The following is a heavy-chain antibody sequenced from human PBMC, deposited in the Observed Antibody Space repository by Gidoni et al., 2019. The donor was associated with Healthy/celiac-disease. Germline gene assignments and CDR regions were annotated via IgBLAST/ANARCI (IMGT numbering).Heavy chain of an antibody. CDR2: ISSSSSYI. D-gene: IGHD6-13*01. Sequence: EVQLVESGGGLVKPGGSLRLSCAASGFTFSSYSMNWVRQAPGKGLEWVSSISSSSSYIYYADSVKGRFTISRDNAKNSLYLQMNSLRAEDTAVYYCASPIAAAATGDDYWGQGTLVTVSS. V-gene: IGHV3-21*01. CDR3: ASPIAAAATGDDY. CDR1: GFTFSSYS. J-gene: IGHJ4*02.